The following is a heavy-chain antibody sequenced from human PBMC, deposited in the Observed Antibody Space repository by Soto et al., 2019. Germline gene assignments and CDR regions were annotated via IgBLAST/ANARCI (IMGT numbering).Heavy chain of an antibody. V-gene: IGHV3-9*01. Sequence: EVQLVESGGGLVQPGRSLRLSCAASGFIFDDYARHWVRQAPGKGLEWVSVISGNSGSLGYADSVKGRFTISRDNAKNSLYLQMNSLRAEDTALYYCAKDRYSSSAYYYYGMDAWGQGTTVTVSS. CDR2: ISGNSGSL. CDR1: GFIFDDYA. J-gene: IGHJ6*02. D-gene: IGHD6-6*01. CDR3: AKDRYSSSAYYYYGMDA.